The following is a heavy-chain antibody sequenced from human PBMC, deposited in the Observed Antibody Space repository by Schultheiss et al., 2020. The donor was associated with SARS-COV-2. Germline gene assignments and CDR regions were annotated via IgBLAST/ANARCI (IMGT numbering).Heavy chain of an antibody. J-gene: IGHJ3*02. CDR2: INSDGSST. CDR3: ARDDVILRAFDI. Sequence: GGSLRLSCAASGFTFSSYWMHWVRQAPGKGLVWVSCINSDGSSTSYADSVKGRFTISRDNAKNTLYLQMNSLRAEDTAVYYCARDDVILRAFDIWGQGTMVTVSS. V-gene: IGHV3-74*01. CDR1: GFTFSSYW.